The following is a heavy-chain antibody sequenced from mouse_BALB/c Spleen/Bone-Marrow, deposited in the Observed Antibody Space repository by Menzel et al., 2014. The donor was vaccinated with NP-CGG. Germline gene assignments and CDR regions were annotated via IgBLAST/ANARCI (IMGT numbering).Heavy chain of an antibody. J-gene: IGHJ2*01. V-gene: IGHV1-69*02. CDR3: TRSGGYYFDY. Sequence: VQLQQSGAELVRLGASAKLSCKASGYTFTSYWINWVKQRPGQGLEWIGNIYPSDSYTNYNQKFKDKATLTVDKSSSTAYMQLSSPTSEDSAVYYCTRSGGYYFDYWGQGTTLTVSS. CDR1: GYTFTSYW. CDR2: IYPSDSYT.